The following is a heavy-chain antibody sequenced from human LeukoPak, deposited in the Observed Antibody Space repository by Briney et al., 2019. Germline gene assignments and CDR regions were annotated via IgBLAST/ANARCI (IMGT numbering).Heavy chain of an antibody. CDR3: ASKRLVSGFGFDY. CDR2: IYPGDSDT. D-gene: IGHD6-19*01. V-gene: IGHV5-51*01. Sequence: GESLKISCKGSGYSFTSYWIGWVRQMPGKGLEWVGIIYPGDSDTRYSPSFQGQVTISADKSISTAYLQWSSLKASDTAMYYCASKRLVSGFGFDYWGQGTLVTVSS. J-gene: IGHJ4*02. CDR1: GYSFTSYW.